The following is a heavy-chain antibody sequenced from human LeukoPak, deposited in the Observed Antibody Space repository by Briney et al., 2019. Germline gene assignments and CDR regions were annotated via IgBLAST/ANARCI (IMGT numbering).Heavy chain of an antibody. CDR1: GFTFSSYW. V-gene: IGHV3-74*01. CDR3: ARETAGKNFDY. D-gene: IGHD6-13*01. J-gene: IGHJ4*02. CDR2: INSDGSST. Sequence: GGSLRLSCAASGFTFSSYWMHWVRQAPGKGLVWVSRINSDGSSTSYADSVKGRFTISRDNAKNTLYLQMNSLRAEDTAVYYCARETAGKNFDYWGQGTLVTVSS.